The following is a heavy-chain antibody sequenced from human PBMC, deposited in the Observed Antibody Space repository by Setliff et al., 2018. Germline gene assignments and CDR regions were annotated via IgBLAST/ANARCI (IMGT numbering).Heavy chain of an antibody. D-gene: IGHD2-15*01. CDR2: IIPIFGTT. Sequence: ASVKVSCKASRGTFSSYGITWVRQAPGQGLEWMGGIIPIFGTTDYAQKFQGRVTITTDESTSTAYMELDSLRSEDTAVYYCARSPAVLGIVYLDPWGQGTLVTVSS. CDR1: RGTFSSYG. J-gene: IGHJ5*02. V-gene: IGHV1-69*05. CDR3: ARSPAVLGIVYLDP.